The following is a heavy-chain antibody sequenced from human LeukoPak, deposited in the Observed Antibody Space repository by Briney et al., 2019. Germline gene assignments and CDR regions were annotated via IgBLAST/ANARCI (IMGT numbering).Heavy chain of an antibody. CDR2: ISSSGSTI. Sequence: GGSLRLSCAASGFTFSDYYMSWIRQAPGKGLEWVSYISSSGSTIYYADSVKGRFTISRDNAKNSLYLQMNSLRAEDTAVYYCARIDSNGYYSPGDTWGQGTMVTVSS. J-gene: IGHJ3*02. CDR3: ARIDSNGYYSPGDT. D-gene: IGHD3-22*01. V-gene: IGHV3-11*04. CDR1: GFTFSDYY.